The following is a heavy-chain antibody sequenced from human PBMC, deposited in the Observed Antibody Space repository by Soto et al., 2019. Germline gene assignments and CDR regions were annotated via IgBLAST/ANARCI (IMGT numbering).Heavy chain of an antibody. CDR1: GGSISSYY. D-gene: IGHD3-10*01. V-gene: IGHV4-59*01. J-gene: IGHJ5*02. Sequence: PSETLSLTCTVSGGSISSYYWSWIRQPPGKGLEWIGYIYYSGSTNYNPSLKSRVTISVATSKNQFSLKLSSVTAADTAVYYCARASGSGSYYNAFNCGFDPWGQGTLVTAPQ. CDR3: ARASGSGSYYNAFNCGFDP. CDR2: IYYSGST.